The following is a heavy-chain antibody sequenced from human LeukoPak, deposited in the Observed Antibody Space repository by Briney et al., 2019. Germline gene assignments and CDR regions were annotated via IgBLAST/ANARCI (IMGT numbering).Heavy chain of an antibody. D-gene: IGHD6-13*01. CDR2: IPYDGSNK. Sequence: GGFLRLSCAASGFTFSSYAMHWVRQAPGKGLEWVALIPYDGSNKYYADSVKGRFTVSRDNSKNTLYLQMNSLRAEDTAVYYCVRGAYSSSWLNFDYWGQGTLVTVSS. J-gene: IGHJ4*02. CDR3: VRGAYSSSWLNFDY. CDR1: GFTFSSYA. V-gene: IGHV3-30*04.